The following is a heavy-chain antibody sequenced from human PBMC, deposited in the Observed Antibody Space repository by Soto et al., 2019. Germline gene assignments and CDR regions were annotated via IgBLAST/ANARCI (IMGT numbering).Heavy chain of an antibody. D-gene: IGHD6-13*01. J-gene: IGHJ3*02. CDR2: ISGSSDFS. V-gene: IGHV3-21*01. CDR3: ATSTWYAFDI. CDR1: GFTFSNSI. Sequence: GGSLRLSCAASGFTFSNSIINWVRQAPGQGLEWVSSISGSSDFSYYADSVKGRFTISRDTATNSLYLQMNSLRAEDTAVYYCATSTWYAFDIWGQGTMVTVSS.